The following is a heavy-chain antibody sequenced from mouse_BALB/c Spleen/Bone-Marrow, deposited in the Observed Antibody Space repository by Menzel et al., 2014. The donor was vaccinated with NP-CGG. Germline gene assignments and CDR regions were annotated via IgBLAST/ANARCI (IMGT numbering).Heavy chain of an antibody. J-gene: IGHJ4*01. CDR3: ARWDYAMDY. CDR1: GYAFTNYL. CDR2: IYPGSGGT. V-gene: IGHV1-54*01. Sequence: VKLMESGAELVRPGTSVKVSCKASGYAFTNYLIDWVKQRPGQGLEWIGVIYPGSGGTNYNEKFKGKATLTADKSSSTAYMQLSSLTSDDSAVYFCARWDYAMDYWGQGTSVTVSS.